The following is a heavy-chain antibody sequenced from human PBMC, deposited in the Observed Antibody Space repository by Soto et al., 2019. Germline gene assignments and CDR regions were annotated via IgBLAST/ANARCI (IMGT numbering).Heavy chain of an antibody. CDR3: ARDFNRGSGWYVD. D-gene: IGHD6-19*01. J-gene: IGHJ4*02. V-gene: IGHV4-59*01. Sequence: QVQLQESGPGLVKPSETLSLSCTVSGVSISSYYWSWIRQSPGKGLEWIGYIYYSGSTNYNPSLRSRVTISIDTSKEQFSLKLSSVTAADTAVYYCARDFNRGSGWYVDWGQGTQVTVSS. CDR1: GVSISSYY. CDR2: IYYSGST.